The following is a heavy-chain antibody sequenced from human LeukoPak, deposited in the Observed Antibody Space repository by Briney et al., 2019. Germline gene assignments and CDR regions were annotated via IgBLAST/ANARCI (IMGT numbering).Heavy chain of an antibody. CDR3: ASGGGYSSGWYGY. V-gene: IGHV3-11*01. CDR2: ITSSGRTI. Sequence: GGSLRLSCTASGFSFSDYHMNWVRQAPGKGPEWVSYITSSGRTIYCADSVRGRFAVSRDNAKKSLYLQMDSLRADDTAVYYCASGGGYSSGWYGYWGQGTLVTVSS. J-gene: IGHJ4*02. CDR1: GFSFSDYH. D-gene: IGHD6-13*01.